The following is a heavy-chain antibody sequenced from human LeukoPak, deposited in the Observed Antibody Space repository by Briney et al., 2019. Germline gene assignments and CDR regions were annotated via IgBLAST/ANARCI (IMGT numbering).Heavy chain of an antibody. V-gene: IGHV3-21*01. Sequence: GGSLRLSCAASGFTFSSYSMNWVRQAPGKGLEWVSSISSSSSYIHYADSVKGRFTISRDNAKNSLYLQMNSLRAEDTAVYYCARVYSGATYYFDYWGQGTLVTVSS. J-gene: IGHJ4*02. CDR3: ARVYSGATYYFDY. CDR2: ISSSSSYI. CDR1: GFTFSSYS. D-gene: IGHD1-26*01.